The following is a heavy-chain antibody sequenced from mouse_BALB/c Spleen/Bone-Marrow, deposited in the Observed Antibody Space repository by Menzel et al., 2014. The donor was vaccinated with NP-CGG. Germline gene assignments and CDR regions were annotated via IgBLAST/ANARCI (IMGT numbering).Heavy chain of an antibody. CDR3: ARSNYPYAMDY. D-gene: IGHD2-5*01. V-gene: IGHV1-87*01. CDR2: IYPGDGDT. J-gene: IGHJ4*01. Sequence: VQLQESGAELARPGASVKLSCKASGYTFTGYWVQCVKHRPGQGLEWIGTIYPGDGDTRYTQKFKGKATLTADKSSSTAYMQLSSLASEDSAVYYCARSNYPYAMDYWGQGTSVTVSS. CDR1: GYTFTGYW.